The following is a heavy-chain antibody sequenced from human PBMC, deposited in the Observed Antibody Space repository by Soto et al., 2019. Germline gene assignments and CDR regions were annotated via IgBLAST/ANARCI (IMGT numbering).Heavy chain of an antibody. CDR2: ISWDGGST. J-gene: IGHJ6*02. Sequence: GGSLRLSCAASGFTFDDYTMRWVRQAPGKGLEWVSLISWDGGSTYYADPVKGRFTISRDNSKNSLYLQMNSLRTGDTALYYCAKVDIAVAPWGMDVWGQGTTVTVSS. V-gene: IGHV3-43*01. D-gene: IGHD6-19*01. CDR3: AKVDIAVAPWGMDV. CDR1: GFTFDDYT.